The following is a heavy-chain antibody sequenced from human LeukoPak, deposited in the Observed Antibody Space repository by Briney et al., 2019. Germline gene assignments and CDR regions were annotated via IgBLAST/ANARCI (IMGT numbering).Heavy chain of an antibody. V-gene: IGHV1-46*01. CDR2: INPDGGNT. Sequence: ASVKVSCKASGYTFTNSYIHWVRQAPGQVLEWMGLINPDGGNTNYAQNFQGRVTLTRDTSTSTVYMELSSLRSEDTAVYYCARDISGGYHGLIYYWGQGTLVTVSS. J-gene: IGHJ4*02. D-gene: IGHD3-10*01. CDR3: ARDISGGYHGLIYY. CDR1: GYTFTNSY.